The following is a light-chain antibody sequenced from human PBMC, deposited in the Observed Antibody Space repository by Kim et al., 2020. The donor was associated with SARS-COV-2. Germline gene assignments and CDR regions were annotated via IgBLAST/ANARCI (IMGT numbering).Light chain of an antibody. J-gene: IGKJ5*01. Sequence: EIVMTQSPATLSVSPGERVTLSCRASQSVSSNVAWYQQKPGQTPRLLIYGASTRVTGIPARFSGSGSGTEFTLTISSLQSGDFAVYDCQQYDDWPPVTFGQGTRLEIK. CDR2: GAS. V-gene: IGKV3-15*01. CDR1: QSVSSN. CDR3: QQYDDWPPVT.